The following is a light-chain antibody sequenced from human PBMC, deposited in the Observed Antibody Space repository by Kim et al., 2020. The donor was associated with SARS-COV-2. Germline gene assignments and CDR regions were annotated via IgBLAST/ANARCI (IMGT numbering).Light chain of an antibody. CDR3: QQYGSSPYT. CDR1: QSVNSNY. CDR2: GAS. J-gene: IGKJ2*01. V-gene: IGKV3-20*01. Sequence: SPGERATLSCRASQSVNSNYLAWYQQKPGQAPSLLIYGASSRATGIPDRFSGSGSGTDFTLTISRLEPEDFAVYYCQQYGSSPYTFGQGTKVDIK.